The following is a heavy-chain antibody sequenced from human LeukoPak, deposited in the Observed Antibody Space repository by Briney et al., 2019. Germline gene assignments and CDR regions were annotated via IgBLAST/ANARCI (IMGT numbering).Heavy chain of an antibody. CDR2: IWYDGSNK. D-gene: IGHD5-24*01. J-gene: IGHJ4*02. V-gene: IGHV3-33*08. CDR3: ARDVSRRDGYNCDY. CDR1: GFTFSSYA. Sequence: GRSLRLSCAASGFTFSSYAMHWVRQAPGKGLEWVAVIWYDGSNKYYADSVKGRFTISRDNSKNTLYLQMNSLRAEDTAVYYCARDVSRRDGYNCDYWGQGTLVTVSS.